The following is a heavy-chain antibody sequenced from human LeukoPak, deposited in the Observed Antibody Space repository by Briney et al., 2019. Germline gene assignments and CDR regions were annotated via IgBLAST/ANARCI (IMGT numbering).Heavy chain of an antibody. J-gene: IGHJ4*02. CDR3: ARVSEGIFEY. CDR1: GDSISSNSAT. D-gene: IGHD2-15*01. V-gene: IGHV6-1*01. Sequence: SQTLSLTCAISGDSISSNSATWNWIRQSPSRGLEWLGRTYYMSKWYNDYAVSVKSRITNNPDTSKNQFYLQLNSVTPEDSAVYYCARVSEGIFEYWGQGTRVSVFS. CDR2: TYYMSKWYN.